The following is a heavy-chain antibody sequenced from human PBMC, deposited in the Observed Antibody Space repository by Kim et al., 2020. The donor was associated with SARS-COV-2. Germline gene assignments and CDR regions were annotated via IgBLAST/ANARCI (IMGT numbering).Heavy chain of an antibody. CDR3: ARPHYYDILTGYTHYYFDY. Sequence: GGSLRLSCAASGFTFSDYYMSWIRQAPGKGLEWVSYISSSGSTIYYADSVKGRFTISRHNAKNSLYLQINSLRAEDTAVYYCARPHYYDILTGYTHYYFDYWGQGTLVTVSS. V-gene: IGHV3-11*01. J-gene: IGHJ4*02. CDR2: ISSSGSTI. CDR1: GFTFSDYY. D-gene: IGHD3-9*01.